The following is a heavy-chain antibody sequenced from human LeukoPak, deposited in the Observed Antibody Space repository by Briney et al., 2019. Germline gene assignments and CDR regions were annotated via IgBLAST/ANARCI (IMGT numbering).Heavy chain of an antibody. V-gene: IGHV1-69*13. D-gene: IGHD6-13*01. CDR3: ARDPSGSSSFADP. CDR1: GYTFTTYP. J-gene: IGHJ5*02. Sequence: ASVKVSCKASGYTFTTYPIYWVRQAPGQGLEWMGGIIPIFGTANYAQKFQGRVTITADESTSTAYMELSSLRSEDTAVYYCARDPSGSSSFADPWGQGTLVTVSS. CDR2: IIPIFGTA.